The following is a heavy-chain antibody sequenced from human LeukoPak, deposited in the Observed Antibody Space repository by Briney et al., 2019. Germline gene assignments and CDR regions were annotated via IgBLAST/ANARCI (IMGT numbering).Heavy chain of an antibody. Sequence: PGGSLRLSCAASGFTFSSYWMHWVRQAPGKGLVWVSRINSDGSGTSYADSVKGRFTISRDNAKNTLYLQMNSLRAEDTAVYYCARDYDYVWGSYGFDYWGQGTLVTVSS. D-gene: IGHD3-16*01. V-gene: IGHV3-74*01. CDR1: GFTFSSYW. CDR2: INSDGSGT. J-gene: IGHJ4*02. CDR3: ARDYDYVWGSYGFDY.